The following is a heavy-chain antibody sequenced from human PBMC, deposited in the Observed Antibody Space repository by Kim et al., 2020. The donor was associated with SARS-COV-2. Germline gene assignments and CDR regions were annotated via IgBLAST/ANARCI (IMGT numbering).Heavy chain of an antibody. CDR2: IWYDGSNK. J-gene: IGHJ4*02. D-gene: IGHD4-17*01. Sequence: GGSLRLSCAASGFTFSSYAMHWVRQAPGKGLEWVAVIWYDGSNKYYADSVKGRFTISRDNSKNTLYLQMNSLRAEDTAVYYCAKGVSTTVAPPDYWGQGTLVTVSS. CDR3: AKGVSTTVAPPDY. V-gene: IGHV3-33*06. CDR1: GFTFSSYA.